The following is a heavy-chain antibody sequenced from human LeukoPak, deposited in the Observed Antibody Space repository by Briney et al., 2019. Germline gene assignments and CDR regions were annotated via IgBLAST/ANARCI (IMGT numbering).Heavy chain of an antibody. CDR3: TRGLPRADAFDI. J-gene: IGHJ3*02. Sequence: GGSLRLSCAASGFLIIDYWMSWVRQAPGKGLEWAANIKQDGSEENYVDSVKGRFTISRDNAKNSVYLQMNSLRAEDTAVYFCTRGLPRADAFDIWGQGRLVTVSS. CDR1: GFLIIDYW. CDR2: IKQDGSEE. V-gene: IGHV3-7*01. D-gene: IGHD2-15*01.